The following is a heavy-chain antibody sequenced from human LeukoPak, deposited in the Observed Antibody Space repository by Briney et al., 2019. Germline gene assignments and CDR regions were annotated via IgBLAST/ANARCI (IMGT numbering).Heavy chain of an antibody. CDR3: ARSPAGANYYLDV. J-gene: IGHJ6*03. V-gene: IGHV3-11*04. CDR1: GFTFSDYY. D-gene: IGHD1-14*01. Sequence: GGSLRLSCAASGFTFSDYYMSWIRQAPGKGLEWISYISTSGGTIYYADSGKGRFTISRDNAKNSLYLQMSSLRAEDTAVYYCARSPAGANYYLDVWGKGTTVTISS. CDR2: ISTSGGTI.